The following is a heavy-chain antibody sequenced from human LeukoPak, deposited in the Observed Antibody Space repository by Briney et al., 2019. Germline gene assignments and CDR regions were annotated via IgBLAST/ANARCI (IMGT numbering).Heavy chain of an antibody. CDR2: IGGSSGST. V-gene: IGHV3-23*01. J-gene: IGHJ6*03. Sequence: GGSLRLSCAASGFTFTGFAMSWVRQAPGKGPEWVSRIGGSSGSTYYADSVKGRFTISRDNSEKTLYLQMNSLRADDTAVYYCAKMKGPGLYYHYSMDVWGKGTTVIVSS. CDR3: AKMKGPGLYYHYSMDV. CDR1: GFTFTGFA.